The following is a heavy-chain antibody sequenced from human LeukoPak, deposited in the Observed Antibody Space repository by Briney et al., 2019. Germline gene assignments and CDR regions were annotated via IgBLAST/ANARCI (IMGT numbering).Heavy chain of an antibody. Sequence: SETLSLTCAVYGGSFSGYYWGWIRQPPGKGLEWIGSIYYSGSTYYNPSLKSRVTISVDTSKNQFSLKLSSVTAADTAVYYCARHVGPIAARPPGWFDPWGQGTLVTVSS. CDR1: GGSFSGYY. CDR3: ARHVGPIAARPPGWFDP. D-gene: IGHD6-6*01. J-gene: IGHJ5*02. V-gene: IGHV4-39*01. CDR2: IYYSGST.